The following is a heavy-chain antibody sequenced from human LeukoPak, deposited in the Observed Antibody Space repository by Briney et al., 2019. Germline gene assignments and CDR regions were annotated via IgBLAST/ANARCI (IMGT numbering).Heavy chain of an antibody. Sequence: GGSLRLSCAASGFTFSNAWMSWVRQAPGKGLEWVGRIKSKTDGGTTDYAAPVKGRFTISRDDSKNTLYLQMNSLKTEDTAVYYCTTGKRLLFGFDYWGQGTLVTVPS. CDR3: TTGKRLLFGFDY. J-gene: IGHJ4*02. V-gene: IGHV3-15*01. D-gene: IGHD2-15*01. CDR1: GFTFSNAW. CDR2: IKSKTDGGTT.